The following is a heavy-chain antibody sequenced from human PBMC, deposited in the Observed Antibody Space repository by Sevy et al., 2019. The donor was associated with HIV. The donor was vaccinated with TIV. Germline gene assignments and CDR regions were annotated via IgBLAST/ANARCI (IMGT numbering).Heavy chain of an antibody. D-gene: IGHD2-15*01. CDR2: INHRGGT. Sequence: SETLSLTCAVYGGSFSGYYWIGIRQPPGKGREWVGEINHRGGTNDNPSLKSRVTISVDTSKNQFSLKLNSVSAADTAVYYCARHCTGSSCSHAFDIWGQGTMVTVSS. CDR3: ARHCTGSSCSHAFDI. V-gene: IGHV4-34*01. J-gene: IGHJ3*02. CDR1: GGSFSGYY.